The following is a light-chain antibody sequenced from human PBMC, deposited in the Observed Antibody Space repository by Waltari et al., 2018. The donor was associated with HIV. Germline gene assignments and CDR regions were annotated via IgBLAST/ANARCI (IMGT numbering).Light chain of an antibody. CDR1: SSDIGYYDY. J-gene: IGLJ2*01. V-gene: IGLV2-14*01. CDR2: EVT. CDR3: SSYTRRGTVV. Sequence: QSALTQPASVSGSPGQSIVLPCPASSSDIGYYDYVSWYQQYPGQAPKALLYEVTSRPSGTSSRFSGSKSATTAFLAISKLQTDDEADYFCSSYTRRGTVVFGGGTRLTVL.